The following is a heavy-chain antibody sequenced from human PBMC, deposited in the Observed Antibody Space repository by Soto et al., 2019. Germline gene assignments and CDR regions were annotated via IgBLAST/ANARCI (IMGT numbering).Heavy chain of an antibody. J-gene: IGHJ4*02. CDR2: IVPIFGKA. CDR3: ARGRDGSNYYFDY. Sequence: SVKVPCEASGGTFSDSVTSWVRQAPGQGLEWMGGIVPIFGKANLAEKFQDRVTITADESTSTAYMELSSLRSEDTAVYYCARGRDGSNYYFDYWGQGTLVTVSS. CDR1: GGTFSDSV. V-gene: IGHV1-69*01. D-gene: IGHD3-10*01.